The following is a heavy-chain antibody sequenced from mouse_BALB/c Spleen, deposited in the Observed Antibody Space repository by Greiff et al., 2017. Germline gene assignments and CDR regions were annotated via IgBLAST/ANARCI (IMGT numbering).Heavy chain of an antibody. D-gene: IGHD1-2*01. CDR3: TRDRFITTATWFAY. Sequence: QVQLQQPGAELVRPGASVKLSCKASGYTFTSYWINWVKQRPGQGLEWIGNIYPSDSYTNYNQKFKDKATLTVDKSSSTAYMQLSSPTSEDSAVYYCTRDRFITTATWFAYWGQGTLVTVSA. V-gene: IGHV1-69*02. CDR1: GYTFTSYW. CDR2: IYPSDSYT. J-gene: IGHJ3*01.